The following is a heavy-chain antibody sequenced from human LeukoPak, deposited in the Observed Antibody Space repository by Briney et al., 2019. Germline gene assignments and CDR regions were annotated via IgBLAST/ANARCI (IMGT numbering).Heavy chain of an antibody. CDR3: AKLSGIVVVITTGVDY. D-gene: IGHD3-22*01. CDR1: GFTFSSYA. Sequence: LSGGSLRLSCAASGFTFSSYAMSWVRQAPGKGLEWVSAISGSGGSTYYADSVKGRLTISRDNSKNTLYLQMNSLRAEDTAVYYCAKLSGIVVVITTGVDYWGQGTLVTVSS. V-gene: IGHV3-23*01. CDR2: ISGSGGST. J-gene: IGHJ4*02.